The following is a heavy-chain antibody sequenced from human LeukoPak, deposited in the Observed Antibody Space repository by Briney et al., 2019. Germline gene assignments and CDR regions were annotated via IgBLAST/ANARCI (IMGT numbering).Heavy chain of an antibody. CDR1: GFTFSSYD. Sequence: GGSLRLSCAASGFTFSSYDMHWVRQATGKGLEWVSAIGTAGDTYYPGSVKGRFTISRENAKNSLYLQMNSLRAEDTAVYYCARAFVYYGSGNSLDPWGQGTLVTVSS. CDR3: ARAFVYYGSGNSLDP. V-gene: IGHV3-13*01. CDR2: IGTAGDT. J-gene: IGHJ5*02. D-gene: IGHD3-10*01.